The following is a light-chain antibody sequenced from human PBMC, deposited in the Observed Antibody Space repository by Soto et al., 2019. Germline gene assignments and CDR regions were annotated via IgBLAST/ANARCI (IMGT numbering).Light chain of an antibody. V-gene: IGKV1-9*01. Sequence: DIQLTQSPSFLSASVGDRVTITCRASQGISSYVAWYQQKPGKAPKLLIYAASTLQSGVPSRFSRSGSGTEFTLTISSLQPEDFATYYCQQLNSYPRTFGRGTKVDIK. CDR2: AAS. CDR3: QQLNSYPRT. CDR1: QGISSY. J-gene: IGKJ3*01.